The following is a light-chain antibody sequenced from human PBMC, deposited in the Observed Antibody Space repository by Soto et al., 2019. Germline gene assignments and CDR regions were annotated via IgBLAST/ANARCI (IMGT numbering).Light chain of an antibody. Sequence: EILLSQSEDTLSLSTGERATLSCRSSQSITNYLAWYQQKPGQAPRLLIYDASNRATGIPARFSGSGSGTYFTLTISGLEPEDFVVYSCKQRSNWPPTFGGGTKVDIK. V-gene: IGKV3-11*01. J-gene: IGKJ4*01. CDR2: DAS. CDR1: QSITNY. CDR3: KQRSNWPPT.